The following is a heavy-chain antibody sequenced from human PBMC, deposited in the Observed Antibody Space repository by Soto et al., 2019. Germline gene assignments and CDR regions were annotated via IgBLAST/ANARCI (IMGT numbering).Heavy chain of an antibody. V-gene: IGHV4-39*02. CDR3: ARDYDRGGDY. CDR2: IYYSGST. J-gene: IGHJ4*02. D-gene: IGHD3-22*01. Sequence: QLQLQESGPGLVKPSETLSLTCTVSGGSISTSSYYWGWIRQPPGHGLEWIGSIYYSGSTYYNPSLKRRVTMSVDKSNIHFSLKLRSVTAADTVVDYCARDYDRGGDYWGQGTLVTVSA. CDR1: GGSISTSSYY.